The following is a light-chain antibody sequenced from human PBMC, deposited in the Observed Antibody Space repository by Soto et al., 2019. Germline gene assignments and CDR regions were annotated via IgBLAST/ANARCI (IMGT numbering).Light chain of an antibody. CDR1: KSVSSN. J-gene: IGKJ4*01. V-gene: IGKV3-15*01. Sequence: EIVMTQSPATLSVSPGERATVSCRASKSVSSNLAWYQQKPGQAPRLLIYRASTRATGIPARFSGSGSGTEFTLTISSLQSEDFAFYYCQQYNDWPPLTFGGGTKVEIK. CDR3: QQYNDWPPLT. CDR2: RAS.